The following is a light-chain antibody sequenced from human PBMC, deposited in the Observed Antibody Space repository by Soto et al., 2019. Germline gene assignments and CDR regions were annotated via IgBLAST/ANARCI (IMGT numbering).Light chain of an antibody. CDR3: RQSSNSPRT. CDR1: QTVGNNY. CDR2: GAS. Sequence: EIVLTQSPGTLSLSPGERATLSCRASQTVGNNYLDWYQQKPGQAPRLLIYGASSRATVIPDRFSGSGSGTDFTLTISRLEPEDFAVYYCRQSSNSPRTCGQGTKVEIK. J-gene: IGKJ1*01. V-gene: IGKV3-20*01.